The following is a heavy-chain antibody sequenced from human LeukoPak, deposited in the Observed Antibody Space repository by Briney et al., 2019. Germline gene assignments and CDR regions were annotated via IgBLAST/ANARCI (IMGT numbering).Heavy chain of an antibody. V-gene: IGHV6-1*01. CDR1: GDSVSRNSAA. CDR2: TYYRSKWYN. Sequence: SQTLSLTCAISGDSVSRNSAAWNWIRQSPSRGLEWLGRTYYRSKWYNDYAVSVKSRISINPDTSKNQFSLKLSSVTAADTAVYYCARGPDLDSSSWYLDYWGQGTLVTVSS. D-gene: IGHD6-13*01. J-gene: IGHJ4*02. CDR3: ARGPDLDSSSWYLDY.